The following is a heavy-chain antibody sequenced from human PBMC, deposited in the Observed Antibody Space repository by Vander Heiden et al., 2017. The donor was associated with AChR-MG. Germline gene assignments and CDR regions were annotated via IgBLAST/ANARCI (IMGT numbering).Heavy chain of an antibody. CDR2: IYWDDNK. CDR3: AHQDSSGYYYGLDY. J-gene: IGHJ4*02. V-gene: IGHV2-5*02. CDR1: GFSLTRSAVG. Sequence: QITLKESGPPMVKPTQTLTLTCTSSGFSLTRSAVGVGCIRQPPGKALEWLAFIYWDDNKRYNPSLESRLTVTKDNSKNQVVLTMTNVDPLDTATYYCAHQDSSGYYYGLDYCGQVTLVNVS. D-gene: IGHD3-22*01.